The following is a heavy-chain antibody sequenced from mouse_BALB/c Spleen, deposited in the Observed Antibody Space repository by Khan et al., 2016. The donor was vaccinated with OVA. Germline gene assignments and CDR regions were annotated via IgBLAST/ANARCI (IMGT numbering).Heavy chain of an antibody. D-gene: IGHD1-2*01. CDR1: GFTFTDYY. CDR2: IRNKANYYTT. CDR3: ARDGGQYYGYDVMDY. Sequence: EVELVESGGGLIQPGGSLRLSCATSGFTFTDYYMSWVRQPPGKALEWLGFIRNKANYYTTEYITSVKGRFTISRDDSQSILYLQMNTLRAEDSATYFCARDGGQYYGYDVMDYWGQGTSVTVSS. J-gene: IGHJ4*01. V-gene: IGHV7-3*02.